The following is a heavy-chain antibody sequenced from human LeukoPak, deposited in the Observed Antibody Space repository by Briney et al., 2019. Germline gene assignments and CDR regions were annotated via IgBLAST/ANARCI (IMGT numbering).Heavy chain of an antibody. CDR2: INPNSGGT. D-gene: IGHD2-15*01. CDR3: ARGAYCSGGSCGRIDY. V-gene: IGHV1-2*02. J-gene: IGHJ4*02. Sequence: ASVKVSCKASGYTFTGYYMHWVRQAPGQGLEWMGWINPNSGGTNYAQKLQGRVTMTTDTSTSTAYMELRSLRSDDTAVYYCARGAYCSGGSCGRIDYWGQGTLVTVSS. CDR1: GYTFTGYY.